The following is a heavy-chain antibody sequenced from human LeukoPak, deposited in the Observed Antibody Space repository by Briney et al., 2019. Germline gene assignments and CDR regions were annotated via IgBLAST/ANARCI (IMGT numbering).Heavy chain of an antibody. D-gene: IGHD1-26*01. J-gene: IGHJ4*02. CDR2: ISYDGSNK. CDR1: GFTFSSYA. V-gene: IGHV3-30*09. CDR3: ARDRVGATDYFDY. Sequence: GGSLRLSCAASGFTFSSYAMHWVRQAPGKGLEWVAVISYDGSNKYYADSVKGRFAISRDNSKNTLYLQMNSLRAEDTAVYYCARDRVGATDYFDYWGQGTLVTVSS.